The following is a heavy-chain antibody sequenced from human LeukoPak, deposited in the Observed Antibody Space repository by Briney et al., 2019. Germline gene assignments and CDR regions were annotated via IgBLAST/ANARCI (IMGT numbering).Heavy chain of an antibody. CDR3: ARGSTMLRGVNWYFDL. V-gene: IGHV3-13*05. CDR2: IGTAGDP. D-gene: IGHD3-10*01. Sequence: GGSLRLSCAASGFTFSSYDMHWVRQATGKGLEWVSAIGTAGDPYYPGSVKGRFTISRENAKNSLYLQMNSLRAGDTAVYYCARGSTMLRGVNWYFDLWGRDTLVTVSS. J-gene: IGHJ2*01. CDR1: GFTFSSYD.